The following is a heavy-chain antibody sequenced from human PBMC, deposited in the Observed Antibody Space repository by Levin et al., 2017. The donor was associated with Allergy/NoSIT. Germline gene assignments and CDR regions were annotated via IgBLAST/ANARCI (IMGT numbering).Heavy chain of an antibody. J-gene: IGHJ5*02. CDR1: GGSFSGYY. Sequence: SETLSLTCAVYGGSFSGYYWSWIRQPPGKGLEWIGEINHSGSTNYNPSLKSRVTISVDTSKNQFSLKLSSVTAADTAVYYCARGMKAVAGRTQSRNSGCGRFEPWGQGTLVTVSS. D-gene: IGHD6-19*01. CDR2: INHSGST. CDR3: ARGMKAVAGRTQSRNSGCGRFEP. V-gene: IGHV4-34*01.